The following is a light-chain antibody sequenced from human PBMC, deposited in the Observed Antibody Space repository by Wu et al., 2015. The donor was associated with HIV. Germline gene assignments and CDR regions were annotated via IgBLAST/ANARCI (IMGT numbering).Light chain of an antibody. CDR3: LQYNHWPPGT. CDR1: QSVSSN. CDR2: GAS. Sequence: EIVMTQSPATLSVSPGERATLSCRASQSVSSNLAWYQQKPGQAPRLLIYGASTRATGIPARFSGSGSGTEFTLTISSMQSEDFAVYYCLQYNHWPPGTFGQGTKLEIK. J-gene: IGKJ2*01. V-gene: IGKV3-15*01.